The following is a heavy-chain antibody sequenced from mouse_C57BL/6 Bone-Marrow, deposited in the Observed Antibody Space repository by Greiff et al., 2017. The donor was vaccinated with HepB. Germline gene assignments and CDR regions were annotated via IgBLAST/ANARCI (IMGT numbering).Heavy chain of an antibody. CDR1: GYTFTSYG. J-gene: IGHJ2*01. D-gene: IGHD1-1*01. CDR2: IYPRSGNT. CDR3: ARRGTTVVSGY. Sequence: VKLQESGAELARPGASVKLSCKASGYTFTSYGISWVKQRTGQGLEWIGEIYPRSGNTYYNEKFKGKATLTADKSSSTAYMELRSLTSEDSAVYFCARRGTTVVSGYWGQGTTLTVSS. V-gene: IGHV1-81*01.